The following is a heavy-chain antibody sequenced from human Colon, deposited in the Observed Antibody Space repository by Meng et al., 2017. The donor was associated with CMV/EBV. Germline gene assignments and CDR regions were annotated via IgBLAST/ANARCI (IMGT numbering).Heavy chain of an antibody. V-gene: IGHV1-69*10. J-gene: IGHJ4*02. CDR2: IIPILSIA. CDR3: ARVPAKPYCSSASCYNDY. D-gene: IGHD2-2*02. CDR1: GGTFSSYA. Sequence: SVKVSCKASGGTFSSYAISWVRQAPGQGLEWMGGIIPILSIANYAQKFQGRVTITADKSTSTAYMELSSLRSEDTAVYYCARVPAKPYCSSASCYNDYWGQGTLVTVSS.